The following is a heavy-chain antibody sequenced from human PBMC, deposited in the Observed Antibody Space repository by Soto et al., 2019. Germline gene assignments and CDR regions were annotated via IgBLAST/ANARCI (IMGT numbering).Heavy chain of an antibody. CDR1: GYSFTSYW. Sequence: GESLKISCKGSGYSFTSYWIGWVRQMPGKGLEWMGIIYPGDSDTRYSPSFQGQVTISADKSISTAYLQWSSLKASDTAMYYCARLILCQDYYRYVMDFWGRGTSVTGS. CDR2: IYPGDSDT. CDR3: ARLILCQDYYRYVMDF. J-gene: IGHJ6*02. D-gene: IGHD2-21*01. V-gene: IGHV5-51*01.